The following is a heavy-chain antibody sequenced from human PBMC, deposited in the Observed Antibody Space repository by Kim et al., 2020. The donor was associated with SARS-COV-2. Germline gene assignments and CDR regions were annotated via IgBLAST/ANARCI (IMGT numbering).Heavy chain of an antibody. V-gene: IGHV1-18*01. CDR2: ISAYNGNT. J-gene: IGHJ4*02. D-gene: IGHD6-19*01. CDR3: AREGLVAGFFDY. Sequence: ASVKVSCKASGYTFTSYCISWVRQAPGQGLEWMGLISAYNGNTNYAQKLQGRVTMTTDTSTSTAYMELRSLRSEDTAVYYCAREGLVAGFFDYWGQGTLVTVSS. CDR1: GYTFTSYC.